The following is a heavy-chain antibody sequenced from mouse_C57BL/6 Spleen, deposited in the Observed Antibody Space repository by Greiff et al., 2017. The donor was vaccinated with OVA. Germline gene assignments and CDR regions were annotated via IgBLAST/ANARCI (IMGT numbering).Heavy chain of an antibody. CDR1: GYTFTSYW. Sequence: QVQLKQPGAELVKPGASVKVSCKASGYTFTSYWMHWVKQRPGQGLEWIGRIHPSDSDTNYNQKFKGKATLTVDKSSSTAYMQLSSLTSEDSAVYYCAIPAASIYGYAMDYWGQGTSVTVSS. CDR3: AIPAASIYGYAMDY. J-gene: IGHJ4*01. V-gene: IGHV1-74*01. D-gene: IGHD1-1*02. CDR2: IHPSDSDT.